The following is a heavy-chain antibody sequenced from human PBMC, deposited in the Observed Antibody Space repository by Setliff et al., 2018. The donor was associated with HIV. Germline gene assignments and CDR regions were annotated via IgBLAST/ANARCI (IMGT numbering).Heavy chain of an antibody. CDR2: IYYAGAT. V-gene: IGHV4-59*08. D-gene: IGHD5-12*01. Sequence: PSETLSLTCTVSRGSISAYYWSWIRQPPGGTLEWIGYIYYAGATNYNPSLKSRVTISIDTSKNQFSLKLKSLTAADTALYYCARGPGGIVATIPDYWGQGTLVTVSS. CDR3: ARGPGGIVATIPDY. J-gene: IGHJ4*02. CDR1: RGSISAYY.